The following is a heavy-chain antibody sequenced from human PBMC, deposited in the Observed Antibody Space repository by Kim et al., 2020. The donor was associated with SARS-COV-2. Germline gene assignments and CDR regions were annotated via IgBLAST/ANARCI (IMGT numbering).Heavy chain of an antibody. D-gene: IGHD2-8*01. CDR1: GYTFTSYY. J-gene: IGHJ3*02. V-gene: IGHV1-46*01. CDR2: INPSGGST. Sequence: ASVKVSCKASGYTFTSYYMHWVRQAPGQGLEWMGIINPSGGSTSYAQKFQGRVTMTRDTSTSTVYMELSSLRSEDTAVYYCARANLMVYAPTSGVNDAFDIWGQGTMVTVSS. CDR3: ARANLMVYAPTSGVNDAFDI.